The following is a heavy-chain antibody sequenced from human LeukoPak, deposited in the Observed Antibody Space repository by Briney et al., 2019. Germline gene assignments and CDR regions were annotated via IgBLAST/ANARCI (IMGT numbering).Heavy chain of an antibody. D-gene: IGHD3-10*02. V-gene: IGHV4-39*01. CDR3: ATSPYVRGWFDP. J-gene: IGHJ5*02. CDR1: GGSISSSSYY. Sequence: PSETLSPTCTVSGGSISSSSYYWGWIRQPPGKGLEWIGSIYYSGSTYYNPSLKSRVTISVDPSKNQSSLKLSSVTAADTAVYYCATSPYVRGWFDPWGQGTLVTVSS. CDR2: IYYSGST.